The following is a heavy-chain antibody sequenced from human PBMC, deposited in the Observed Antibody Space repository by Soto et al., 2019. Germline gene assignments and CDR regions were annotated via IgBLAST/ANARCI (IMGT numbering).Heavy chain of an antibody. J-gene: IGHJ3*02. CDR1: GGSISSSNW. CDR2: IYHSGST. Sequence: SETLSLTCAVSGGSISSSNWWSWVRQPPGKGLEWIGEIYHSGSTNYNPSLKSRVTISVDKSKNQFSLKLSSVTAADTAVYYCARNYYDSSGYYPGAFDIWGQGTMVTVSS. CDR3: ARNYYDSSGYYPGAFDI. V-gene: IGHV4-4*02. D-gene: IGHD3-22*01.